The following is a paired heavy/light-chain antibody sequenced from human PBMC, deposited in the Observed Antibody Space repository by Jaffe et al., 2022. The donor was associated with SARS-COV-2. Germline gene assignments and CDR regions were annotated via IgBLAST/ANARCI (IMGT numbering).Light chain of an antibody. Sequence: QSALTQPAAVSGSPGQSITISCTETNSDVGGYKYVSWYQHHPGKAPKLIIYDGILRPSGVSNRFSGSKSGYTASLTISGLLAEDEGYYYCSSFTTSRTGVFGGGTKVTVL. V-gene: IGLV2-14*01. CDR1: NSDVGGYKY. CDR2: DGI. CDR3: SSFTTSRTGV. J-gene: IGLJ3*02.
Heavy chain of an antibody. D-gene: IGHD3-16*02. CDR3: ARLSGSYRTMDV. CDR2: IYYTGST. V-gene: IGHV4-59*01. Sequence: QVQLQESGPGQVKPSETLSLTCTVSGGSMSSFYWSWIRQSPGKGLEWIANIYYTGSTDNNPSLASRIITSVDRSKNQFSLKLTSVTAADTAVYFCARLSGSYRTMDVWGQGTTVTVSS. J-gene: IGHJ6*02. CDR1: GGSMSSFY.